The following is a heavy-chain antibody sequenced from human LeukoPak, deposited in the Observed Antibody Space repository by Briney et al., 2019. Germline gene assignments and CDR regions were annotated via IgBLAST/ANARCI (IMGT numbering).Heavy chain of an antibody. V-gene: IGHV1-2*06. D-gene: IGHD1-26*01. CDR1: GYTFTDYY. CDR2: IHPNSGDT. CDR3: ARDYSGSYTH. J-gene: IGHJ4*02. Sequence: ASVKVSCKASGYTFTDYYIHWVRQAPGQGLEWMGLIHPNSGDTYYGQKFRGRVTMTRGTSITTAYMELDRLTSDDTAVYYCARDYSGSYTHWAQGTLVTISS.